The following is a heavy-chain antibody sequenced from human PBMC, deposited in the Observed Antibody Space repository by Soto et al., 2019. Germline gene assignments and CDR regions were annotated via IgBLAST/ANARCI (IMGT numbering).Heavy chain of an antibody. J-gene: IGHJ4*02. CDR2: IYYSGST. CDR3: ARTPLTGNKRDYYFDY. CDR1: GGSISSGNYY. V-gene: IGHV4-30-4*01. Sequence: QVQLQESGPGLVKPSQTLSLTCTVSGGSISSGNYYWSWIRQPPGKGLEWIGHIYYSGSTYYNPSLKSRVTISADTSKTQLSLKLSSVTAADTAVYYCARTPLTGNKRDYYFDYWGQGTLVTVSS. D-gene: IGHD3-9*01.